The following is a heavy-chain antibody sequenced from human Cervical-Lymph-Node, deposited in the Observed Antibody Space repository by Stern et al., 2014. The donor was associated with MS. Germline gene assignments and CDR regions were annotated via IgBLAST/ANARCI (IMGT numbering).Heavy chain of an antibody. CDR2: IIPIFDTP. D-gene: IGHD4-17*01. J-gene: IGHJ3*01. CDR3: VLPSKVTTAAFDV. Sequence: QLVQSGAEVKKPGSSVNVSCKASGGTFTSFSINWVRQVPGQSLEWMGGIIPIFDTPNLAQKFQGRVTITADSSTSTVYMALNSLRSDDTAVYYCVLPSKVTTAAFDVWGRGTMVTVSS. V-gene: IGHV1-69*06. CDR1: GGTFTSFS.